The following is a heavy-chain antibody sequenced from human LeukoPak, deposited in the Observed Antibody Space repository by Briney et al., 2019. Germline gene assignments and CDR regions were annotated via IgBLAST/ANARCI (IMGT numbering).Heavy chain of an antibody. Sequence: GGSLRLSCAASGFTFSSYGMHWVRQAPGKGLEWVAVISYDGSNKYYADSVKGRFTTSRDNAKNSLFLQMNSLRAEDTAVYYCARERGLLYFGEHDYWGQGTLVTVSS. CDR3: ARERGLLYFGEHDY. CDR2: ISYDGSNK. V-gene: IGHV3-30*03. CDR1: GFTFSSYG. J-gene: IGHJ4*02. D-gene: IGHD3-10*01.